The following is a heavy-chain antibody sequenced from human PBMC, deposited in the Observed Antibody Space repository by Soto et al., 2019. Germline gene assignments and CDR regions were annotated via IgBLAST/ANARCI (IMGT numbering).Heavy chain of an antibody. D-gene: IGHD3-9*01. V-gene: IGHV1-3*01. Sequence: QVQLVQSGAEVKKPGAPVKVSCKASGYTFTSYALHWVRQAPGQRLEWMGWINAGNGNTKYSQKFQGSVTISRDTSASTAYMELSSLRSEDTAVDYCARADILTGSLDYWGQGTLVTVSS. CDR2: INAGNGNT. J-gene: IGHJ4*02. CDR1: GYTFTSYA. CDR3: ARADILTGSLDY.